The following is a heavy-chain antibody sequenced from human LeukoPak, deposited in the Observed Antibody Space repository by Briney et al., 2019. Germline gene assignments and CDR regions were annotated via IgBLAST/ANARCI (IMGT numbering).Heavy chain of an antibody. J-gene: IGHJ5*02. Sequence: SETLSLTCTVSGGSISSYYWSRILQPAGKGLEWIGRIYTSGSTNYNPSLKSRVTMSVDTSKNQFSLKLSSVTAADTAVYYCARELRGVDGSGGSRWFDPWGQGTLVTVSS. V-gene: IGHV4-4*07. CDR2: IYTSGST. CDR3: ARELRGVDGSGGSRWFDP. CDR1: GGSISSYY. D-gene: IGHD3-10*01.